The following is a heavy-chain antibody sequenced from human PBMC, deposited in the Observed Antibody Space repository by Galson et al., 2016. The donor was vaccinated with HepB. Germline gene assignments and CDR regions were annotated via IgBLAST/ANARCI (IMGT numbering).Heavy chain of an antibody. V-gene: IGHV3-33*01. CDR1: GFIFSNYG. CDR3: ARARPLRARNSMNV. J-gene: IGHJ6*02. D-gene: IGHD3-10*01. CDR2: IWYGGSNK. Sequence: SLRLSCAASGFIFSNYGMHWVRQAPGKGLEWVAVIWYGGSNKYYADSVKGRFTISRDNSKNTLYLQMNSLRAKDTAVYYCARARPLRARNSMNVWGQGTTVTVSS.